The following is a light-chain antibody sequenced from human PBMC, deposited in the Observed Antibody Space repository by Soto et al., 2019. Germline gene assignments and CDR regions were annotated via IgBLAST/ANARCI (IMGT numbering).Light chain of an antibody. J-gene: IGLJ2*01. CDR1: SSNIGNNY. CDR2: DNN. V-gene: IGLV1-51*01. Sequence: QSVLTQPPSVSAAPGQKVTISCYGSSSNIGNNYVSWYQHLPGTAPKLLIYDNNNRPSGIPDRFSGSKSGTSATLGITGLQTGDEADYYCGTWDSSLSTGVFGGGTKLTVL. CDR3: GTWDSSLSTGV.